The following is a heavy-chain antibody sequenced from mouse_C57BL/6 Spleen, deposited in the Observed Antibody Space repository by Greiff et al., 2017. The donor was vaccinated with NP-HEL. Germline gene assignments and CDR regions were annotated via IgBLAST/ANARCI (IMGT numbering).Heavy chain of an antibody. J-gene: IGHJ4*01. Sequence: QVQLQQSGAELVRPGTSVKVSCKASGYAFTNYLIEWVKQRPGQGLEWIGVINPGSGGTNYNEKFKGKATLTADKSSSTAYMQLSSLTSEDSAVYFCARGDSSGYGAMDYWGQGTSVTVSS. CDR1: GYAFTNYL. V-gene: IGHV1-54*01. CDR2: INPGSGGT. CDR3: ARGDSSGYGAMDY. D-gene: IGHD3-2*02.